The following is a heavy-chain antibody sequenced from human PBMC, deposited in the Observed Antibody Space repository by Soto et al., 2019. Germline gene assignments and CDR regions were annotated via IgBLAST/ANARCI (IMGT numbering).Heavy chain of an antibody. CDR2: TYYRSKWYN. J-gene: IGHJ4*02. CDR1: GDSVSSNSAA. V-gene: IGHV6-1*01. CDR3: ARDIYSDYDFWSGYSTASFDY. Sequence: TLSLTCAISGDSVSSNSAAWNWIRQSPSRGLEWLGRTYYRSKWYNDYAVSVKSRITINPDTSENQFSLQLNSVTPEDTAVYYCARDIYSDYDFWSGYSTASFDYWGQGTLVTVSS. D-gene: IGHD3-3*01.